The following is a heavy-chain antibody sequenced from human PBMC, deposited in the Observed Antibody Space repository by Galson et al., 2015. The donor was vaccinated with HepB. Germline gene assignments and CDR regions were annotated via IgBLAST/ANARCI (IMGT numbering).Heavy chain of an antibody. CDR2: IFNDGST. D-gene: IGHD6-25*01. CDR1: GSFIRRGGYS. Sequence: TLSLTCAVSGSFIRRGGYSWTWIRQPPGKGLEWVGSIFNDGSTSYNPSLKSRVTISLDRSKDLFSLNLNSVTAADTAVYYCARAVGSSVGYYEFYMDVWGKGTTVTVSS. V-gene: IGHV4-30-2*01. J-gene: IGHJ6*03. CDR3: ARAVGSSVGYYEFYMDV.